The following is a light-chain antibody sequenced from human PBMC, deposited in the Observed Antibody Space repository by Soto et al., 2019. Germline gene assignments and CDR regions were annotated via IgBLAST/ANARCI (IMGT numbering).Light chain of an antibody. CDR2: DAS. J-gene: IGKJ1*01. Sequence: DVQMTQSPSTLSASVGDRVTITCRASQSISSWLAWYQQNPGKAPKLLIYDASSLESGVPSRFSGSGSGTEFTLAISSLQPDDFATYYCQQYNSYPRTSGQGTKV. V-gene: IGKV1-5*01. CDR1: QSISSW. CDR3: QQYNSYPRT.